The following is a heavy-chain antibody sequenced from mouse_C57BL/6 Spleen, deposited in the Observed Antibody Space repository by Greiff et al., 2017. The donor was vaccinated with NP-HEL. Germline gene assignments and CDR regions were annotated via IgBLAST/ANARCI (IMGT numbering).Heavy chain of an antibody. CDR1: GFTIKDYY. D-gene: IGHD3-2*02. V-gene: IGHV14-2*01. CDR2: IDPEDGET. Sequence: VQLQQSGAELVKPGASVKLSCTASGFTIKDYYMHWVKQRTEQGLEWIGRIDPEDGETKYDPKFQGKATITADTSSNTAYLQLSSLTSEDTAVYYCARGTAQATNDYWGQGTTLTVSS. CDR3: ARGTAQATNDY. J-gene: IGHJ2*01.